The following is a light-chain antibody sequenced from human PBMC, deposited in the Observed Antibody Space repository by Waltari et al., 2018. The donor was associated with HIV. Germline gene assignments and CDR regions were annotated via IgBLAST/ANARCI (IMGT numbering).Light chain of an antibody. Sequence: QLVLTQSPSASASLGASVKPTCTLSGGHSNYAIAWHQQRPEKAPRYLMKLNSDGSHSKGDGIPDRFSGSSSGPGRYLTVSSLRSEDEGDYYCQTWGAGILVFGGGTKLTVL. CDR2: LNSDGSH. CDR3: QTWGAGILV. CDR1: GGHSNYA. V-gene: IGLV4-69*01. J-gene: IGLJ3*02.